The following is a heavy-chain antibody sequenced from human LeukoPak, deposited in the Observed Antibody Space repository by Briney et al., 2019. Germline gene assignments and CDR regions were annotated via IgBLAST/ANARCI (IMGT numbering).Heavy chain of an antibody. CDR1: GFTFSSFS. CDR2: ISVSSNTI. Sequence: GGSLRLSCAASGFTFSSFSMNWVRQAPGKGLEWVSFISVSSNTIYYADSVKGGFTISRDNSKKTLFLQMGSLRSDDTAVYHCARVRFGGIGAPGHFYYYILDVCGQGTTFTVSS. CDR3: ARVRFGGIGAPGHFYYYILDV. J-gene: IGHJ6*02. V-gene: IGHV3-48*01. D-gene: IGHD6-13*01.